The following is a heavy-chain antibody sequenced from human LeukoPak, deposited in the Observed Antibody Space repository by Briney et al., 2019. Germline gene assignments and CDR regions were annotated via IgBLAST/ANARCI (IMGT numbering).Heavy chain of an antibody. CDR1: GGSFSGYY. J-gene: IGHJ6*03. CDR2: INHSGST. D-gene: IGHD6-13*01. V-gene: IGHV4-34*01. CDR3: ARHGYSSSWLSYYMDV. Sequence: PSETLSLTCAVYGGSFSGYYWSWIRQPPGKGLEWIGEINHSGSTNYNPSLKSRVTISVDTSKNQFSLKLSSVTAADTAVYYCARHGYSSSWLSYYMDVWGKGTTVTISS.